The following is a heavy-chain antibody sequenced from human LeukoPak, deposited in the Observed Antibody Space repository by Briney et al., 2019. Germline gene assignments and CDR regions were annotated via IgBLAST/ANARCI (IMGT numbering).Heavy chain of an antibody. CDR1: GGSISSSSYY. D-gene: IGHD3-9*01. V-gene: IGHV4-39*01. J-gene: IGHJ4*02. CDR2: IYYRGST. CDR3: ARHYDILTDSRYFDY. Sequence: SETLSLTCTVSGGSISSSSYYWGGIRQPPGKGREGIGSIYYRGSTYYNPSLKSRVTISIDASKNQFSLKLSSVTAADTAVYYCARHYDILTDSRYFDYWGQGTLVTVSS.